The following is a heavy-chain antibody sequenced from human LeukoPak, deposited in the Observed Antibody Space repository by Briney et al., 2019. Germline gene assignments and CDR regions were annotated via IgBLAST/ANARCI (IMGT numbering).Heavy chain of an antibody. D-gene: IGHD4-17*01. J-gene: IGHJ6*03. V-gene: IGHV4-59*01. CDR3: ARVYADYVDYYYYYMDV. Sequence: SEALSLTCTVSGGSISSYYWSWIRQPPGKGLEWIGYIYYSGSTNYNPSLKSRVTISVDTSKNQFFLKLSSVTAADTAVYYCARVYADYVDYYYYYMDVWGKGTTVTVSS. CDR2: IYYSGST. CDR1: GGSISSYY.